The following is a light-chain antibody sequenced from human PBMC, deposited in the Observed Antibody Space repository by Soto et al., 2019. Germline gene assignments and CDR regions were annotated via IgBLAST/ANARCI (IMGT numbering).Light chain of an antibody. V-gene: IGLV2-14*01. CDR1: RSDIGDSNF. Sequence: QSVLTQPASVSGSPGQSVTISCTGPRSDIGDSNFISWYQQPPGKAPKLLIYEVRNRPSGISYRFSGSKSGTTASLTISSLLPEDEADYYCSAYTSRSTLVFGGGTKLTVL. CDR2: EVR. J-gene: IGLJ2*01. CDR3: SAYTSRSTLV.